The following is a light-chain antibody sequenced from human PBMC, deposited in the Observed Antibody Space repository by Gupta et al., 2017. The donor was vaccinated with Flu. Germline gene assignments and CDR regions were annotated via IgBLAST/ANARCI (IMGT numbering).Light chain of an antibody. CDR2: AAS. CDR1: QGISSY. Sequence: AIRMTQSPSSFSASTGDRVTITCRASQGISSYLAWYQQKPGKAPKLLIYAASTLQSGVPSRFSGSGSGTDFTLTISFLQSEDFATYYCQQEDSYPNTFGGGTKVEIK. V-gene: IGKV1-8*01. CDR3: QQEDSYPNT. J-gene: IGKJ4*01.